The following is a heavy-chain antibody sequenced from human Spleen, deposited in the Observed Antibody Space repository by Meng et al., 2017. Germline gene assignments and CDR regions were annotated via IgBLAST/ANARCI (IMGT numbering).Heavy chain of an antibody. D-gene: IGHD5-18*01. CDR3: ARVFKGAMDAGVGDY. CDR2: IDHSGNT. Sequence: QVHLQESGPGLVRPSETLSITCAVSGGSISSSNWWSWVRQPPGKGLEWIGEIDHSGNTHYNPSLRGRITISVDKSKNQFSLQLISVTAADTAIYYCARVFKGAMDAGVGDYWGQGTLVTVSS. CDR1: GGSISSSNW. V-gene: IGHV4-4*02. J-gene: IGHJ4*02.